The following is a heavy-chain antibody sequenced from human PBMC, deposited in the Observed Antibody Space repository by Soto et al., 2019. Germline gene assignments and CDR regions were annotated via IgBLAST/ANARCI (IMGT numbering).Heavy chain of an antibody. J-gene: IGHJ3*02. CDR3: AKLIWFGELLGAFDI. CDR1: GFTFDDYA. CDR2: ISWNSGSI. D-gene: IGHD3-10*01. Sequence: EVQLVESGGGLVQPGRSLRLSCAASGFTFDDYAMHWVRQAPGKGLEWVSGISWNSGSIGYADSVKGRFTISRDNAKNSLYLQMNCLRAEDTALYYCAKLIWFGELLGAFDIWCQGTMVTVSS. V-gene: IGHV3-9*01.